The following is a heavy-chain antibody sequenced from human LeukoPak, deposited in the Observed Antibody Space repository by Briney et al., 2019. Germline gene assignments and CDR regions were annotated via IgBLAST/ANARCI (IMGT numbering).Heavy chain of an antibody. CDR2: LNTDGSST. CDR1: GFTFSGYW. CDR3: ARDDAFRGVAMDV. D-gene: IGHD3-16*01. V-gene: IGHV3-74*01. J-gene: IGHJ6*01. Sequence: GGSLRLSCAASGFTFSGYWMHWVRQVPGKGLVWVSRLNTDGSSTSYADSVKGRFTISRDDAKNTLYLQMNSLRAEDTAVYFCARDDAFRGVAMDVWGQGTTVTVSS.